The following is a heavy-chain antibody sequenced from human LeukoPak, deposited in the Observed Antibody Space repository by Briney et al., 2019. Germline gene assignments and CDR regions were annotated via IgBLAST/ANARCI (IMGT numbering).Heavy chain of an antibody. CDR3: AAIEYSSSSRPGGWFDP. J-gene: IGHJ5*02. Sequence: GGSLRLSCAASGFTFSSYSMNWVRQAPGKGLEWVSSISSSSSYIYYADSVKGRFTISRDNAKNSLYLQMNSLRAEDTAVYYCAAIEYSSSSRPGGWFDPWGQGTLVTVSS. V-gene: IGHV3-21*01. CDR2: ISSSSSYI. CDR1: GFTFSSYS. D-gene: IGHD6-6*01.